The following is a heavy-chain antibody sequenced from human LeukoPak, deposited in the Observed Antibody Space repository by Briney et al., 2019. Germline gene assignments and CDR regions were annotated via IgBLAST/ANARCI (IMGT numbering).Heavy chain of an antibody. Sequence: SETLSLTCTVSGYSISSGYYWGWIRQPPGKGLEWIGSIYRSGSTYYNPSLKSRVTISVDTSENQFSLKLSSVTAADTAVYYCASGYDDNNWFDPWGQGTLVTVSS. D-gene: IGHD5-12*01. CDR1: GYSISSGYY. V-gene: IGHV4-38-2*02. CDR3: ASGYDDNNWFDP. J-gene: IGHJ5*02. CDR2: IYRSGST.